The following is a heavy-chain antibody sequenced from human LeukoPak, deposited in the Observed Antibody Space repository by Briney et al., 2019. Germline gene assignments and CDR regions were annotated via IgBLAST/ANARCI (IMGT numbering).Heavy chain of an antibody. CDR2: IYYTGST. V-gene: IGHV4-39*07. CDR1: RGSVSSSTYY. D-gene: IGHD2-8*01. CDR3: TAEKNGSPHY. J-gene: IGHJ4*02. Sequence: SETLSLTCTVSRGSVSSSTYYWSWVRQPPGKGLEWIASIYYTGSTYYNPSLKSRVTISLDMSKNEFFLTMTSVTAADAAVYFCTAEKNGSPHYWGQGTLVTVSS.